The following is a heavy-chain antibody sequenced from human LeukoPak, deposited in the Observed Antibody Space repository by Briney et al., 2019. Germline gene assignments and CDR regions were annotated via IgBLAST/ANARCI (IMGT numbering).Heavy chain of an antibody. J-gene: IGHJ4*02. CDR2: INHSGST. D-gene: IGHD1-26*01. V-gene: IGHV4-34*01. CDR1: GGSFSGYY. Sequence: SETLSLTCAVYGGSFSGYYWSWIRQPPGKGLEWIGEINHSGSTNYNPSLKSRATISVDTSKNQFSLKLSSVTAADTAVYYCARSGVGATRVGFDYWGQGTLVTVSS. CDR3: ARSGVGATRVGFDY.